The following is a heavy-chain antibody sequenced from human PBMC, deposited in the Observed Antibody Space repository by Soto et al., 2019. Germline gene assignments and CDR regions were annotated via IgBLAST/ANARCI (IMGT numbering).Heavy chain of an antibody. CDR1: GFTFDDYA. J-gene: IGHJ4*01. V-gene: IGHV3-9*01. Sequence: PGGSLRLSCTASGFTFDDYAMHWVRQGPGRGLEWVSGITWNSGKIAYADSVKGRFTIARDDDNNSLYLQMNSLRPEDTALYYCVKDSYADFHRVLSTAEYFFDYWGYGTLVTVS. CDR2: ITWNSGKI. CDR3: VKDSYADFHRVLSTAEYFFDY. D-gene: IGHD2-15*01.